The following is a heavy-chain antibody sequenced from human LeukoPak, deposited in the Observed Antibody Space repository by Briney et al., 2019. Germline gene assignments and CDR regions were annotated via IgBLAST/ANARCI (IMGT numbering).Heavy chain of an antibody. Sequence: SETLSLTCTVSGGSISSSSYYWGWIRQPPGKGLEWIGSIYYSGSTYYNPSPKSRVTISVDTSKNQFSLKLSSVTAADTAVYYCARSRPGYDSSGYSYNWFDPWGQGTLVTVSS. CDR2: IYYSGST. J-gene: IGHJ5*02. D-gene: IGHD3-22*01. CDR1: GGSISSSSYY. V-gene: IGHV4-39*07. CDR3: ARSRPGYDSSGYSYNWFDP.